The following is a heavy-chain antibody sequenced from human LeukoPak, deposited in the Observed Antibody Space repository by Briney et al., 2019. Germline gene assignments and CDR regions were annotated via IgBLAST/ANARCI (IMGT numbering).Heavy chain of an antibody. J-gene: IGHJ3*02. Sequence: PSETLSLTCPVSAYSVSSVHCWGWIRQPPGKGLEWIGYIYYSGSTNYNPSLKSRVTISVDTSKNQFSLKLSSVTAADTAVYYCARGQDVTARHAFDIWGQGTMVTVSS. V-gene: IGHV4-59*02. CDR2: IYYSGST. CDR1: AYSVSSVHC. CDR3: ARGQDVTARHAFDI. D-gene: IGHD2-21*02.